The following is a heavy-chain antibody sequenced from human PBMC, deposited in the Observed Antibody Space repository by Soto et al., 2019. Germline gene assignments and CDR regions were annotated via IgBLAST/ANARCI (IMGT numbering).Heavy chain of an antibody. CDR2: KNPNSGNT. V-gene: IGHV1-8*01. CDR1: GYTFTSYD. Sequence: GASVKVSCKASGYTFTSYDINWVRQATGQGLEWMGWKNPNSGNTGYAQKFQGRVTMTRNTSISTAYMELSSLRSEDTAVYYCARGSSGWYSNAFDIWGQGTMVTVSS. J-gene: IGHJ3*02. CDR3: ARGSSGWYSNAFDI. D-gene: IGHD6-19*01.